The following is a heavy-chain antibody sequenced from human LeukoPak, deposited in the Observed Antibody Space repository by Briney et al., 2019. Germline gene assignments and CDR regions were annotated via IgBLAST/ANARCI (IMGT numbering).Heavy chain of an antibody. CDR1: GFTFSSYW. CDR2: IKQDGNEK. V-gene: IGHV3-7*01. J-gene: IGHJ4*02. Sequence: GGSLRLSCAAPGFTFSSYWMSWVRQAPGKGLEWVANIKQDGNEKYYVDSVKGRFTISRDNAKNSLYLQMNSLRGEDTAVYYCARDTLGEGDDSDYAVYYFDYWGQGTLVTVSS. CDR3: ARDTLGEGDDSDYAVYYFDY. D-gene: IGHD5-12*01.